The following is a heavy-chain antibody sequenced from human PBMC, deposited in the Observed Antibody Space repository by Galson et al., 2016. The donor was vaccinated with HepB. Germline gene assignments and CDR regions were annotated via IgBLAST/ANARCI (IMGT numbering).Heavy chain of an antibody. J-gene: IGHJ6*02. Sequence: SCKASGYTFTGYYVHWVRQAPGQGLEWMGWLNPNSGDTKFAQRFQGRVTMTRDTSSNTAYMELSRLRSEDTAVYYCTRESIYLNIGSGTLFMDVWGQGTTVTVSS. CDR1: GYTFTGYY. V-gene: IGHV1-2*02. CDR2: LNPNSGDT. D-gene: IGHD3-10*01. CDR3: TRESIYLNIGSGTLFMDV.